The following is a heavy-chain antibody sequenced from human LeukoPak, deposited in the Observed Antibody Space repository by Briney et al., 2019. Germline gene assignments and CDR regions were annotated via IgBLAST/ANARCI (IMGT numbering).Heavy chain of an antibody. V-gene: IGHV3-7*01. D-gene: IGHD5-24*01. CDR3: ARDNSGDGYNSDY. CDR2: VKQDGSEK. J-gene: IGHJ4*02. Sequence: GGSLRLSCAASGFTFSSYWMSWVRQAPGKGLEWVANVKQDGSEKYYVDSVKGRFTISRDNAKNSLYLQMNSLRAEDTAVYYCARDNSGDGYNSDYWGQGTLVTVSS. CDR1: GFTFSSYW.